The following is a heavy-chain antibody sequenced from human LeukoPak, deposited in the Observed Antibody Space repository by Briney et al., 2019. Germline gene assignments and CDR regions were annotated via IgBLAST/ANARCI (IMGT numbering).Heavy chain of an antibody. CDR2: IRYDGSNK. Sequence: GGSLRLSCAASGFTFSSYGMHWVRQAPGKGLEWVAFIRYDGSNKYYADSVKGRFTISRDNSKNTLYLQMNSLRAEDTAVYYCAKFSYEDTAMVTVRFDYWGQGTLVTVSS. CDR3: AKFSYEDTAMVTVRFDY. V-gene: IGHV3-30*02. D-gene: IGHD5-18*01. J-gene: IGHJ4*02. CDR1: GFTFSSYG.